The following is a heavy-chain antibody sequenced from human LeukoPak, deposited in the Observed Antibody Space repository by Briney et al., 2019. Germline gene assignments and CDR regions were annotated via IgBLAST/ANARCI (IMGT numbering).Heavy chain of an antibody. D-gene: IGHD3-22*01. V-gene: IGHV3-21*01. J-gene: IGHJ4*02. Sequence: PGGSLRLSCAASGFTFSSYNMNWVRQAPGKGLEWVSSISGSSNYIYYADSVKGRFTISRDNAKNSLYLQMNSLRDEDTAVYYCAREGDSGGYKFDLWGQGTLATVSS. CDR2: ISGSSNYI. CDR1: GFTFSSYN. CDR3: AREGDSGGYKFDL.